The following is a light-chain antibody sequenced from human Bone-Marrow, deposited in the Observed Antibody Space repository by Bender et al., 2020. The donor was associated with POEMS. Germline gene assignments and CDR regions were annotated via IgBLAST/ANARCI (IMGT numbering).Light chain of an antibody. J-gene: IGLJ1*01. V-gene: IGLV2-14*01. CDR2: DVS. Sequence: QSALTQPPSASGSPGQSVTISCTGTCSDIKFYKVSWYQQHPGKAPKLLISDVSNRPSGVSDRFSASKSGNTASLTISGLQAEDEADYYCGSFTGSITTYVFGSGTKVIVL. CDR3: GSFTGSITTYV. CDR1: CSDIKFYK.